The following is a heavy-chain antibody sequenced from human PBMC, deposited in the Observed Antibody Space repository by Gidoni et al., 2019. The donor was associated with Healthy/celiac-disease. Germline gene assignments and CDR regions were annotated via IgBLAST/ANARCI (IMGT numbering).Heavy chain of an antibody. Sequence: QVQLQQWGAGLLKPSETLSLTRAVYGGSFSGYYWCWIRQPPGKGLEWIGEINHSGSTNYNPSLKSRVTISVDTSKNQFSLKLSSVTAADTAVYYCARGLSSGWLHAFDIWGQGTMVTVSS. V-gene: IGHV4-34*01. CDR3: ARGLSSGWLHAFDI. J-gene: IGHJ3*02. CDR1: GGSFSGYY. CDR2: INHSGST. D-gene: IGHD6-19*01.